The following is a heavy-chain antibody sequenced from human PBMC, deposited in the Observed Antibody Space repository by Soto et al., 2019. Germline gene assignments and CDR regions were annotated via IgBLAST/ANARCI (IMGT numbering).Heavy chain of an antibody. V-gene: IGHV1-2*04. J-gene: IGHJ3*02. CDR1: GYTFTGYY. CDR2: INPNSGGT. D-gene: IGHD3-10*01. Sequence: ASVKVSRKASGYTFTGYYMHWVRQAPGQGLEWMGWINPNSGGTNYAQKFQGWVTMTRDTSISTAYMELSRLRSDDTAVYYCARSRNWGVTNAFDIWGQGTMVTVSS. CDR3: ARSRNWGVTNAFDI.